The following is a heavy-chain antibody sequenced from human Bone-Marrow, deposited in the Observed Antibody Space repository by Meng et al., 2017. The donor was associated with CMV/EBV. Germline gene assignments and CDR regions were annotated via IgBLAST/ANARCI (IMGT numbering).Heavy chain of an antibody. CDR1: GYSISSGYY. CDR3: SRGRLAARPFDY. D-gene: IGHD6-6*01. V-gene: IGHV4-38-2*02. CDR2: INHSGST. J-gene: IGHJ4*02. Sequence: SETLSLTCTVSGYSISSGYYWGWIRQPPGKGLEWIGEINHSGSTNYNPSLKSRVTISVDTSKNQFSLKLSSVTAADTAVYFCSRGRLAARPFDYWGQGTLVTVSS.